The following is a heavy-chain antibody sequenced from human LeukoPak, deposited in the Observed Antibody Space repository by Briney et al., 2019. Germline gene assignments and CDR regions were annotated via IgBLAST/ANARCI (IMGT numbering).Heavy chain of an antibody. CDR1: GFTFSSYE. CDR2: ISSSGSTI. D-gene: IGHD3-3*01. Sequence: GGSLRLSCAASGFTFSSYEMNWVRQAPGKGLEWVSYISSSGSTIYYADSVKGRFTISRDNAKNSLYLQMNSLRAEDTAVYYCARFWSGYSTLDYWGQGILVTVSS. V-gene: IGHV3-48*03. CDR3: ARFWSGYSTLDY. J-gene: IGHJ4*02.